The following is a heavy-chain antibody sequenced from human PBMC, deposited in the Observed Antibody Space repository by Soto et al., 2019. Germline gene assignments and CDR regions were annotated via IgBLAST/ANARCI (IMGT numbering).Heavy chain of an antibody. J-gene: IGHJ6*02. Sequence: SEPLSLTLDSFGYTIRKRYYGGRSRRPRGKGVEWIGSIYHSGSTYYNPSLKRRVTISVEPSKNQFSLKLSSVTAADTAVYYCARVGGYGMDVCGQGTKVT. V-gene: IGHV4-38-2*01. CDR1: GYTIRKRYY. D-gene: IGHD3-10*01. CDR3: ARVGGYGMDV. CDR2: IYHSGST.